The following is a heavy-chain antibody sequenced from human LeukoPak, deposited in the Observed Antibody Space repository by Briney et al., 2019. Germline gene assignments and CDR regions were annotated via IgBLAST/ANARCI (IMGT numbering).Heavy chain of an antibody. V-gene: IGHV3-23*01. D-gene: IGHD1-26*01. Sequence: GGTLRLSCAASGFTFSSYGMSWVRQAPGKGLEWVSAIRGSSFDTYYADSVKGRFTISRDNSRNTLFLQMNSLRAEDTAVYYCAKAPRDIVGGIAYYYYYLDVWGKGTPVTISS. CDR2: IRGSSFDT. CDR3: AKAPRDIVGGIAYYYYYLDV. CDR1: GFTFSSYG. J-gene: IGHJ6*03.